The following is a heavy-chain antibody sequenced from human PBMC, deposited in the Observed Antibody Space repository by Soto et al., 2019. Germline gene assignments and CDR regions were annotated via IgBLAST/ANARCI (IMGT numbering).Heavy chain of an antibody. V-gene: IGHV1-18*01. CDR1: GYSFTSYG. Sequence: ASVKVSCKASGYSFTSYGISWVRQAPGQGLEWMGWISAYNGNTNYAQKFQGRVTMTTDTSTRTAYMELRSLRSDDTAVYYCARRGVIGGNYYYGMDVWGQGTMVTVSS. J-gene: IGHJ6*02. CDR2: ISAYNGNT. CDR3: ARRGVIGGNYYYGMDV. D-gene: IGHD3-10*01.